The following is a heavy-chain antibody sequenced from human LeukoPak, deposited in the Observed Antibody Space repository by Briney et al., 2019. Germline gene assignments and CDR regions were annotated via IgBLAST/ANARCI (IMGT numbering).Heavy chain of an antibody. V-gene: IGHV3-23*01. J-gene: IGHJ4*02. CDR1: GLTFSSYA. Sequence: GGSLRLSCAASGLTFSSYAMSWVRQAPGKGLEWVSGVSGSGGSTYYADSVKGRFTISRDNSKNTLYLQMNSLRAEDTAVYYWAKDLDIVATITGNWGQGTLVTVSS. D-gene: IGHD5-12*01. CDR2: VSGSGGST. CDR3: AKDLDIVATITGN.